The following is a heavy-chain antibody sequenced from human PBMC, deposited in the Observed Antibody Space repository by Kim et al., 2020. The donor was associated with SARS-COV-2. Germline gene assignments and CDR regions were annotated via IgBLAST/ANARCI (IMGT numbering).Heavy chain of an antibody. CDR1: GFTFSSYW. CDR2: IKSDGSST. D-gene: IGHD6-13*01. J-gene: IGHJ5*01. CDR3: ARAAAGNWFDS. Sequence: GGSLRLSCAASGFTFSSYWMHWVRQAPGKGLVWVSSIKSDGSSTSYADSVKGRFTISRDNAKNTLFLQMNSLRAEDTAVYYCARAAAGNWFDSWGQGTLVTVSS. V-gene: IGHV3-74*01.